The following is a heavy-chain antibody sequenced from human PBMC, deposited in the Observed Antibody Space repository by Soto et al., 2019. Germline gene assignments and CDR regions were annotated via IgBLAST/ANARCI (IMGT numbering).Heavy chain of an antibody. CDR3: ATVHRTTDYDAFDI. CDR2: FDPEDGET. D-gene: IGHD1-1*01. Sequence: EASVKVSCKVSGYTLTELSMHWVRQAPGKGLEWMGGFDPEDGETIYAQKFQGRVTMTEDTSTDTAYMELSSLRSEDTAVYYCATVHRTTDYDAFDIWGQGTMVTVSS. CDR1: GYTLTELS. V-gene: IGHV1-24*01. J-gene: IGHJ3*02.